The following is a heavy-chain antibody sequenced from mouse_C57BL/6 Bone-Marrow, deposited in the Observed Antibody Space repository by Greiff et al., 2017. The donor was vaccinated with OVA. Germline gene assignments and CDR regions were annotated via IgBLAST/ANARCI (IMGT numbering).Heavy chain of an antibody. Sequence: EVQLVESGGGLVQPGGSLKLSCAASGFTFSDYYMYWVRQTPEKRLEWVAYLSNGGGSTYYPDTVKGRFTISRDNAKNTLYLQMSRLKSEDTAMYYCAMRNGYDEGTWFAYWGQGTLVTVSA. D-gene: IGHD2-2*01. V-gene: IGHV5-12*01. CDR1: GFTFSDYY. J-gene: IGHJ3*01. CDR2: LSNGGGST. CDR3: AMRNGYDEGTWFAY.